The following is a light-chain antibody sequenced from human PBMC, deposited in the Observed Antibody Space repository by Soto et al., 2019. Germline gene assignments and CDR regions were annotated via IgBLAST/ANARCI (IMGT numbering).Light chain of an antibody. V-gene: IGLV2-14*01. CDR1: SSDVGGYNY. Sequence: QSVLTQPASVSGSPGQSITISCTGTSSDVGGYNYVSWYLQQPGKAPKLMIYDVSIRPSGVSDRLSGSKSGNTASLTISGLQAEDEADYYCSSYTSSSTYVFGTGTKVTV. CDR3: SSYTSSSTYV. J-gene: IGLJ1*01. CDR2: DVS.